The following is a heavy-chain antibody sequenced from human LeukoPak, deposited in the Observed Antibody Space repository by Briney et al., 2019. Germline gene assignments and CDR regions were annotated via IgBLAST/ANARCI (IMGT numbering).Heavy chain of an antibody. D-gene: IGHD2-15*01. CDR1: GGSISSGDYY. V-gene: IGHV4-30-4*01. CDR3: ARDFVVVVAATDYYYYGMDV. Sequence: SETLSLTCTVSGGSISSGDYYWSGIRQPPGKGLEWIGYIYYSGSTYYNPSLKSRVTISVDTSKNQFSLKLSSVTAADTAVYYCARDFVVVVAATDYYYYGMDVWGQGTTVTVSS. J-gene: IGHJ6*02. CDR2: IYYSGST.